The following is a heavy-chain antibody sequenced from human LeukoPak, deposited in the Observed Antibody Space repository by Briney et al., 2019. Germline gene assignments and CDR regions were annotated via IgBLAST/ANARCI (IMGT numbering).Heavy chain of an antibody. CDR3: ARRLELQDNWFDP. D-gene: IGHD1-7*01. J-gene: IGHJ5*02. CDR2: IYHSGST. V-gene: IGHV4-34*01. CDR1: GGSFSDYS. Sequence: SETLSLTCAVYGGSFSDYSWTWIRQAPGEGLEWIGSIYHSGSTYYNPSLKSRVTISVDTSKNQFSLKLSSVTAADTAVYYCARRLELQDNWFDPWGQGTLVTVSS.